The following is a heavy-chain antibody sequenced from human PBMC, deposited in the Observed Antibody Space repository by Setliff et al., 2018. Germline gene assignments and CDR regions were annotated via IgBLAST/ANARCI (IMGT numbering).Heavy chain of an antibody. V-gene: IGHV3-23*01. CDR3: AKGQNQGGVQVWFTD. Sequence: GGSLRLSCAASGFTFSSYAMSWVRQAPGKGLEWVSAISGSGVSTYYADSVKGRFTISRDNSKNTLYLQMNSLRAEDTAVYYCAKGQNQGGVQVWFTDWGQGTLVTVSS. CDR2: ISGSGVST. CDR1: GFTFSSYA. J-gene: IGHJ4*02. D-gene: IGHD5-18*01.